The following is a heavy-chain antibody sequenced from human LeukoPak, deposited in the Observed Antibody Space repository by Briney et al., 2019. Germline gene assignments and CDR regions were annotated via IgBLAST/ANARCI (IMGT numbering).Heavy chain of an antibody. Sequence: SETLSLTCTVSGGSISSYYWSWIRQPPGKGLEWIGYIYYSGSTNYNPSLKSRVTISVDTSKNHFSLKLSSVTAADTAVYYCARDHWLFSSKTWYYYGMDVWGQGNTVTVSS. V-gene: IGHV4-59*12. D-gene: IGHD3-9*01. J-gene: IGHJ6*02. CDR1: GGSISSYY. CDR3: ARDHWLFSSKTWYYYGMDV. CDR2: IYYSGST.